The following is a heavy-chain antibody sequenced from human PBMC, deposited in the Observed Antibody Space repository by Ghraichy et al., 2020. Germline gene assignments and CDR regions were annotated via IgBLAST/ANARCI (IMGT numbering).Heavy chain of an antibody. CDR3: AREATRGYSYGYRYFDY. CDR2: INHSGST. V-gene: IGHV4-34*01. Sequence: SETLSLTCAVYGGSFSGYYWSWIRQPPGKGLEWIGEINHSGSTNYNPSLKSRVTISVDTSKNQFSLKLSSVTAADTAVYYCAREATRGYSYGYRYFDYWGQGTLVTVSS. D-gene: IGHD5-18*01. CDR1: GGSFSGYY. J-gene: IGHJ4*02.